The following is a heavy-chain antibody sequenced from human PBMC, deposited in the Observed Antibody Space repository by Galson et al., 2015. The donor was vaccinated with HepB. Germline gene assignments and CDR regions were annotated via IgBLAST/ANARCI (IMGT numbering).Heavy chain of an antibody. CDR3: ARERVMGWLQKSLGNLDP. Sequence: SLRLSCAASGFSISGYSMNWVRQAPGKGLEWLSYISGHRNTIYYTDAVKGRFTISRDNAKNSLFLQTNSLRVEDTAVYYCARERVMGWLQKSLGNLDPWGQGTLVTVSS. J-gene: IGHJ5*02. CDR2: ISGHRNTI. V-gene: IGHV3-48*04. CDR1: GFSISGYS. D-gene: IGHD5-24*01.